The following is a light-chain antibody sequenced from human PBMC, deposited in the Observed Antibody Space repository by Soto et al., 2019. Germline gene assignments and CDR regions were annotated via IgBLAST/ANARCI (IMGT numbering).Light chain of an antibody. CDR3: QQYHNWPIT. V-gene: IGKV3-15*01. CDR1: QSVSSN. CDR2: DAS. J-gene: IGKJ5*01. Sequence: SPATLSVSPGESATLSCRASQSVSSNLAWHQQKPGQAPRILMYDASTRATGISARFSGSGSGTEFTLTISSLQSEDFAVYYRQQYHNWPITFGQGTRLEIK.